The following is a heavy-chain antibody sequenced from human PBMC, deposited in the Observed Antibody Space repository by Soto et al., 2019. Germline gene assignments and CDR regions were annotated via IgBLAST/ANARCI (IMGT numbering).Heavy chain of an antibody. D-gene: IGHD1-7*01. CDR1: GLNFDNYG. V-gene: IGHV3-30*18. CDR2: ITYDGSNK. Sequence: VGSLRLSCQVSGLNFDNYGMHWVRQAPGKGLEWVAVITYDGSNKYYADSVKGRFTISRDNSKNTLSLHLNTLKPEDTAVYHCAKDRVGGTFYTPLGFWGQGTLVTVSS. CDR3: AKDRVGGTFYTPLGF. J-gene: IGHJ4*02.